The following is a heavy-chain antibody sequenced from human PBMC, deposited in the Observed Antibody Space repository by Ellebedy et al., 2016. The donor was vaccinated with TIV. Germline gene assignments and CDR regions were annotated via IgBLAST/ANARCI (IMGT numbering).Heavy chain of an antibody. CDR1: GYTLTELS. CDR2: FDPEDGET. J-gene: IGHJ6*02. V-gene: IGHV1-24*01. D-gene: IGHD3-9*01. Sequence: ASVTVSCKVSGYTLTELSMHWVRQAPGKGLEWMGGFDPEDGETIYAQKFQGRVTMTTDTSTSTAYMELRSLRSDDTAVYYCARASRRDILTGYYQADGMDVWGQGTTVTVSS. CDR3: ARASRRDILTGYYQADGMDV.